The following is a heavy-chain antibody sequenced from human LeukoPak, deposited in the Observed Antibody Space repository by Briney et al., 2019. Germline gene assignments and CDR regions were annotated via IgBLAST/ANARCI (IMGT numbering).Heavy chain of an antibody. Sequence: AESLRLSCAASGFTFSSYAMHWVRQAPGKGPDWVAVISFDGTNKHYADSVKGRFTISRDNSKNTLYLQMNSLRPEDTAVYFCARDLISWYYFDYWGQGTLVTVSS. CDR2: ISFDGTNK. V-gene: IGHV3-30*04. CDR1: GFTFSSYA. D-gene: IGHD6-13*01. J-gene: IGHJ4*02. CDR3: ARDLISWYYFDY.